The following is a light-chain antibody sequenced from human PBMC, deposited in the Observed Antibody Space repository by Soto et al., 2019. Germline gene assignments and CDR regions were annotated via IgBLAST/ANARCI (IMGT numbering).Light chain of an antibody. CDR1: QSVLSSSNNRNY. Sequence: DIVMTQSPDSLAVSLGERATINCKSSQSVLSSSNNRNYLAWFQLKPGQPPKLLIYWASTRESGVPDRFSGSGSGTDFTLTISSLQAEDVAVYYCQQYYSTPWTFGQGTKVDIK. J-gene: IGKJ1*01. CDR2: WAS. CDR3: QQYYSTPWT. V-gene: IGKV4-1*01.